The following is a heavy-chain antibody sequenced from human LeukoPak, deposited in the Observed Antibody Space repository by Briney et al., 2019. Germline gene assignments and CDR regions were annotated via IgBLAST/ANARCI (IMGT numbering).Heavy chain of an antibody. Sequence: PGMSLRLSCEASGFTFSSSAMSWVRQAPGKGLEWVSTISGGGTTTYHADSVKGRFTISRDNSKKTLYLQMNSLRAEDTALYYCVKDDYVSDRYAGPAEFDFWGQGTLVTVSS. D-gene: IGHD6-19*01. J-gene: IGHJ4*02. CDR3: VKDDYVSDRYAGPAEFDF. CDR1: GFTFSSSA. V-gene: IGHV3-23*01. CDR2: ISGGGTTT.